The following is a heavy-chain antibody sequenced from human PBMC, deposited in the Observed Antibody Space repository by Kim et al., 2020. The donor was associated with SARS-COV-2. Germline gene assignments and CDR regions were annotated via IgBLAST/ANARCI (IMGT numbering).Heavy chain of an antibody. CDR3: ARDYLGWKWFGELLRYYGMDV. V-gene: IGHV3-30-3*01. Sequence: GGSLRLSCAASGFTFSSYAMHWVRQAPGKGLEWVAVISYDGSNKYYADSVKGRFTISRDNSKNTLYLQMNSLRAEDTAVYYCARDYLGWKWFGELLRYYGMDVWGQGTTVTVSS. CDR2: ISYDGSNK. D-gene: IGHD3-10*01. CDR1: GFTFSSYA. J-gene: IGHJ6*02.